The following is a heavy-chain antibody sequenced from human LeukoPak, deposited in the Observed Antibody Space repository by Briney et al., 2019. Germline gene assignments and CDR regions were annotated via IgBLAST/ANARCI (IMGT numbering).Heavy chain of an antibody. D-gene: IGHD4-17*01. J-gene: IGHJ4*02. CDR2: ISYDGSDK. Sequence: PGGSLRLSCAASGFIFRTHGMHWVRQAPGKGLEWVAVISYDGSDKYYADSVKGRFTISRDNSKDTLYLQMNSLRAEDTAVYYCAKDYNYGYGYYFDCWGQGTLVTVSS. CDR1: GFIFRTHG. CDR3: AKDYNYGYGYYFDC. V-gene: IGHV3-30*18.